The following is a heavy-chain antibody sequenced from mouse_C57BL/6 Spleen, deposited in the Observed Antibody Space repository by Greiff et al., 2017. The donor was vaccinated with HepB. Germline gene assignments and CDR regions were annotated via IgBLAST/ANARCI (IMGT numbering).Heavy chain of an antibody. J-gene: IGHJ3*01. V-gene: IGHV5-16*01. CDR3: ARPVYDGYWGFAY. CDR2: INYDGGST. D-gene: IGHD2-3*01. CDR1: GFTFSDYY. Sequence: EVQLQESEGGLVQPGSSMKLSCTASGFTFSDYYMAWVRQVPEKGLEWVANINYDGGSTYYLDSLKSRFTISRDNAKNIPYLQVSSLKSEDTATYYCARPVYDGYWGFAYWGQGTLVTVSA.